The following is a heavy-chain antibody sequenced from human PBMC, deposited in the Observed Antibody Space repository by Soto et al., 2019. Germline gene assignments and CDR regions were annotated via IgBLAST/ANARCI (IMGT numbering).Heavy chain of an antibody. CDR3: AKALYGGFTY. Sequence: EVRLLESGGGLVQPGGSLRLSCAASGFTFSVYAMSWVRQAPGKGLEWVSGISGSGDSTHYADSVKGRFTVSRDNSKSMMYLQKNSLRAEDTAIYYCAKALYGGFTYWGQGPLVTVSS. D-gene: IGHD3-10*01. CDR2: ISGSGDST. CDR1: GFTFSVYA. J-gene: IGHJ4*02. V-gene: IGHV3-23*01.